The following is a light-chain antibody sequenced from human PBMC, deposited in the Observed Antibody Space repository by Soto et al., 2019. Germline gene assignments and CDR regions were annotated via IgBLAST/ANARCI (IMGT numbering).Light chain of an antibody. CDR3: QQYNTYSGT. CDR1: QSISSW. J-gene: IGKJ1*01. Sequence: DIQMTQSPSTLSASVGDRVTITCRASQSISSWLAWYQQKPGKAPKVLIYDASSLRSGVPSRFSGSGSGTEFTLTISSLQPDDFATYYCQQYNTYSGTFGQGTKVEIK. V-gene: IGKV1-5*01. CDR2: DAS.